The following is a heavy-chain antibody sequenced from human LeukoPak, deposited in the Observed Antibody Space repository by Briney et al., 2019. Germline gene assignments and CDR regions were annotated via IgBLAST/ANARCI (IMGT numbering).Heavy chain of an antibody. CDR1: GYSITSYW. Sequence: GESLKISCKGSGYSITSYWIGCVRQMPGKGLELMGIIYPGDSDTRYSPSFQGQVTISADKSISTAYLQWSSLKASDTAMYYCASSRGEMATMFGFGAFDIWGQGTMVTVSS. J-gene: IGHJ3*02. D-gene: IGHD5-24*01. CDR2: IYPGDSDT. CDR3: ASSRGEMATMFGFGAFDI. V-gene: IGHV5-51*01.